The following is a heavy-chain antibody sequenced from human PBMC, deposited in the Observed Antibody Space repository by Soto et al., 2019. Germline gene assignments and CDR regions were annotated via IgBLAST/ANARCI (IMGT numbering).Heavy chain of an antibody. J-gene: IGHJ3*02. Sequence: GESLKISCKGSGYSFTSYWIGWVRQMPGKGLEWMGIIYPGDSDTRYSPSFQGQVTISADKSISTAYLQWSSLKASDTAMYYCARRITIFGVVVGRAFDIWGQGTMVTVSS. CDR1: GYSFTSYW. V-gene: IGHV5-51*01. CDR3: ARRITIFGVVVGRAFDI. D-gene: IGHD3-3*01. CDR2: IYPGDSDT.